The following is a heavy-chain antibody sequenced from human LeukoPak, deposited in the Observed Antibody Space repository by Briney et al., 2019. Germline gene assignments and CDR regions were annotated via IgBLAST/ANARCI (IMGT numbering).Heavy chain of an antibody. D-gene: IGHD6-19*01. CDR1: GYTFTSYY. J-gene: IGHJ4*02. Sequence: ASVKVSCKASGYTFTSYYMHWVRQAPGQGLEWMGIINPSGGSTSYAQKFQGRVTMTRDTSTSTVYMELSSLRSEDTAVYYCARDGGIAVAGQPAGYFDYWGQGTLVTVSS. CDR2: INPSGGST. CDR3: ARDGGIAVAGQPAGYFDY. V-gene: IGHV1-46*01.